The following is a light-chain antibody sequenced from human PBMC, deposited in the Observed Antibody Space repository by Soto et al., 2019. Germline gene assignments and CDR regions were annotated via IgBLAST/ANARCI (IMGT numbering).Light chain of an antibody. CDR3: RQYGSSPRT. V-gene: IGKV3-20*01. CDR2: AAS. J-gene: IGKJ1*01. CDR1: QSGSSSY. Sequence: EIVLTQSPGTLSLSPGERATLSCRASQSGSSSYLAWYQQTPGQTPRLLIYAASSRATGIPDRFSGSGSGTDFSLTISRLEAEDFAVYYCRQYGSSPRTFGQGTKVDI.